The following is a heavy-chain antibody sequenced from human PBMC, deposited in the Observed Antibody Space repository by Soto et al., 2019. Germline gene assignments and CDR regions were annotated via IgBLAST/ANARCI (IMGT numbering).Heavy chain of an antibody. J-gene: IGHJ4*02. Sequence: QVQLQESGPGLVKPSQTLSLTCTVSGGSMNSGGYCWNWIRQHPGEGLEWIGCISYGGTTSYNPSRKGRLTISVDTSKNQFSLMLHSVTAADTAVYYCSRGILVWGQGTLITVSS. CDR3: SRGILV. D-gene: IGHD2-15*01. CDR1: GGSMNSGGYC. CDR2: ISYGGTT. V-gene: IGHV4-31*03.